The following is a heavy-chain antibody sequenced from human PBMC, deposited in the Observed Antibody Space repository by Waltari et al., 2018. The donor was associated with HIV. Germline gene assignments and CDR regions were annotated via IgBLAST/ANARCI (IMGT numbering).Heavy chain of an antibody. J-gene: IGHJ4*02. CDR3: ARVYGYSGSYPGAPDDY. D-gene: IGHD1-26*01. CDR1: GYSISSGYY. V-gene: IGHV4-38-2*01. CDR2: IYHSGGT. Sequence: QVQLQESGPGLVKPSETLSLTCAVSGYSISSGYYWVWIRHAPGKGLVWIGSIYHSGGTYYNPSLKSRVTISVDTSKNQFSLKLSSVTAADTAVYYCARVYGYSGSYPGAPDDYWGQGTLVTVSS.